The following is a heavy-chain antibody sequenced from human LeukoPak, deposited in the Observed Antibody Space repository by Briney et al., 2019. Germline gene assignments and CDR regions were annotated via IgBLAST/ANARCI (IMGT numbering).Heavy chain of an antibody. D-gene: IGHD3-22*01. CDR2: IYTSGST. J-gene: IGHJ4*02. V-gene: IGHV4-4*07. Sequence: SETLSPTCTVSGGSISSYYWSWIRQPAGKGLEWIGRIYTSGSTNYNPSLKSRVTMSVDTSKNQFSLKLSSVTAADTAVYYCARHARPWLLLTPTTDFDYWGQGTLVTVSS. CDR3: ARHARPWLLLTPTTDFDY. CDR1: GGSISSYY.